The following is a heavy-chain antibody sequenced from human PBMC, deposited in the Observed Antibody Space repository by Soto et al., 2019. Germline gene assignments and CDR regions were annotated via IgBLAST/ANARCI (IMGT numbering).Heavy chain of an antibody. CDR2: IVVGSGNT. CDR1: GFTFTSSA. Sequence: SVKISCKASGFTFTSSAVQWVRQARGQRLEWIGWIVVGSGNTNYAQKFQERVTITRDMSTSTAYMELSSLRSEDTAVYYCAAENAHYYDSSGYYAFDIWGQGTMVTVSS. J-gene: IGHJ3*02. D-gene: IGHD3-22*01. CDR3: AAENAHYYDSSGYYAFDI. V-gene: IGHV1-58*01.